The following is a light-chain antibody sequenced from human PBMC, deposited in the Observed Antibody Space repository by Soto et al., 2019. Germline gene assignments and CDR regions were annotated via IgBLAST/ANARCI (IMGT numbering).Light chain of an antibody. V-gene: IGKV3-11*01. Sequence: EIVLTQSPATLSLSPGERATLSCRASQSVSSYLAWYQQKPGQAPRLLIYDASNMATGIPARFSGSGAGTDFTLTISSLEPEEFAVYYGQQRRNWPLVFCGGTMVEIK. CDR2: DAS. CDR1: QSVSSY. J-gene: IGKJ4*02. CDR3: QQRRNWPLV.